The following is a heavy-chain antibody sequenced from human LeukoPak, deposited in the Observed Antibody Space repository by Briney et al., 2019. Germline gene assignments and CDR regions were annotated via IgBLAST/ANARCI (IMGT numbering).Heavy chain of an antibody. J-gene: IGHJ4*02. V-gene: IGHV3-74*01. CDR3: ARANGGSCYGY. Sequence: PGGSLRLSCAASGFPFSSYWMHWVRQAPGKGLVWVSRINSDGSSTSYADSVKGRFTISRDNAKNTLYLQMNSLRAEDTAVYYCARANGGSCYGYWGQGTLVTVSS. CDR2: INSDGSST. CDR1: GFPFSSYW. D-gene: IGHD2-15*01.